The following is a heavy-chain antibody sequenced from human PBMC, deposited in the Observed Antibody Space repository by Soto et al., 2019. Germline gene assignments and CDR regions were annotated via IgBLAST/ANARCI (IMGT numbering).Heavy chain of an antibody. CDR1: GYTFTSHA. CDR2: INAGNGNT. V-gene: IGHV1-3*01. J-gene: IGHJ4*01. Sequence: ASVKVSCKASGYTFTSHAMHWVRQAPGQRLEWMGWINAGNGNTKYSQKFQGRVTITRDTSASTAYMELSSLRSEDTAVYYCASGSLYGSGSYPVDYWGQGTLDTGSS. D-gene: IGHD3-10*01. CDR3: ASGSLYGSGSYPVDY.